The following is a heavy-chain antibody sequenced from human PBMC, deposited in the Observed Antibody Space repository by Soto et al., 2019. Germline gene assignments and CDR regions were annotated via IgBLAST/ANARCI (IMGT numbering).Heavy chain of an antibody. J-gene: IGHJ3*02. Sequence: EVQLVQSGAEVKKTGESLKISCEAAGYSFTSYWIGWVRLMPAKGLEWMGIIYPGDSDARYSPSFQGQFTISADKSINTASLQWSSLKASDTAIYYCARQIVIVGSTYDAFDIWGQGTMVTVSS. CDR2: IYPGDSDA. CDR1: GYSFTSYW. V-gene: IGHV5-51*01. D-gene: IGHD1-26*01. CDR3: ARQIVIVGSTYDAFDI.